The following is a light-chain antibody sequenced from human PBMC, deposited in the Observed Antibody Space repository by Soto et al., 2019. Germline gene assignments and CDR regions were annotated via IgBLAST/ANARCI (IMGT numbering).Light chain of an antibody. CDR1: SSNIGSNT. CDR3: SSWDDSLNGHVV. Sequence: QAVLTQPPSASGTPGQRVSISCFGGSSNIGSNTVNWYQQLPGTAPKLLIYSNIERPSGVPDRFSGSKSGTSAYLAISGLQSEDEADYYCSSWDDSLNGHVVFGGGTKLTVL. J-gene: IGLJ2*01. CDR2: SNI. V-gene: IGLV1-44*01.